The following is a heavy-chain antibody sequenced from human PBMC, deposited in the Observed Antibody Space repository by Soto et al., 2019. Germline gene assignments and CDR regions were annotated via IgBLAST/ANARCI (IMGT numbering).Heavy chain of an antibody. CDR1: GGTFSNFA. J-gene: IGHJ4*02. V-gene: IGHV1-69*06. CDR2: IIPLFDTL. D-gene: IGHD3-10*01. Sequence: QVQLVQSGAEVKKPGSSVKVSCKASGGTFSNFAVSWVRQAPGLGLQWMGGIIPLFDTLNYAQNFQGRVTITSDKSTATVYMELSGLRSEATAVYYCARTPFPLASAGTFYFDYWGQGTLVTVSS. CDR3: ARTPFPLASAGTFYFDY.